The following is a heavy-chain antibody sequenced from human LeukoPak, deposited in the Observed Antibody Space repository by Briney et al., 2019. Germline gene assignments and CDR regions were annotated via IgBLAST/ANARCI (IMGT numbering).Heavy chain of an antibody. Sequence: ASVKVSCKASGGTFSSYAISWVRQAPGQGLEWMGRIIPIFGTANYAQKFQGRVTITTDDSTSTAYMELSSLRSEDTAVYYCARVSYGSGSYWEQIYAFDIWGQGTMVTVSS. CDR1: GGTFSSYA. V-gene: IGHV1-69*05. CDR3: ARVSYGSGSYWEQIYAFDI. J-gene: IGHJ3*02. D-gene: IGHD3-10*01. CDR2: IIPIFGTA.